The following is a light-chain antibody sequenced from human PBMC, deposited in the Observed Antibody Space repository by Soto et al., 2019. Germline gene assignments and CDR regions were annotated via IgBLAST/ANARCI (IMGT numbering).Light chain of an antibody. CDR2: GAS. CDR1: QSVSSN. J-gene: IGKJ1*01. V-gene: IGKV3-15*01. CDR3: QQYNNWPLWT. Sequence: EIVMTQSPGTLSLSPGETATLSCRASQSVSSNLAWYQQKPGQAPRLLIYGASTRATGIPARFSGSGSGTEFTLTISSLQSEDFAVYYCQQYNNWPLWTFGQGTKVDIK.